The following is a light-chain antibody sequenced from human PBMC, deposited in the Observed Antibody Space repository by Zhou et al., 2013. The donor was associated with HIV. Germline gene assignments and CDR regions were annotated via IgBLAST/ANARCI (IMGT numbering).Light chain of an antibody. CDR3: QQYNSYPFT. CDR1: QGISSY. Sequence: DIQMTQSPSSLSASVGDRVTITCRASQGISSYLNWYQQKPGKAPKLLIYKASSLESGVPSRFSGSGSGTEFTLTISSLQPDDFATYYCQQYNSYPFTFGPGTKVDIE. J-gene: IGKJ3*01. V-gene: IGKV1-5*03. CDR2: KAS.